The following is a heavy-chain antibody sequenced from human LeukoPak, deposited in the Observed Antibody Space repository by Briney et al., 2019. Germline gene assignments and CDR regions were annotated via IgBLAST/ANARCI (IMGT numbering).Heavy chain of an antibody. CDR3: AYTDYGDYRPY. CDR2: IYYSGST. Sequence: PSETLSLTCTVSGGSISSSSYYWGWIRQPPGKGLEWIGSIYYSGSTYYNPSLKSRVTISVDTSKNQLSLKLSSVTAADTAVYYCAYTDYGDYRPYWGQGTLVTVSS. D-gene: IGHD4-17*01. CDR1: GGSISSSSYY. J-gene: IGHJ4*02. V-gene: IGHV4-39*07.